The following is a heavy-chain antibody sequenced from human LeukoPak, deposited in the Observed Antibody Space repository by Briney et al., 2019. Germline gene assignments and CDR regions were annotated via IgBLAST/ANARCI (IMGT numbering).Heavy chain of an antibody. V-gene: IGHV1-8*03. Sequence: ASVKVSRKASGYTFTSYDINWVRQATGQGLEWMGWMNPNSGNTGYAQKFQGRVTITRNTSISTAYMELSSLRSEDTAVYYCARRLILRNWFDPWGQGTLVTASS. CDR2: MNPNSGNT. J-gene: IGHJ5*02. CDR1: GYTFTSYD. D-gene: IGHD3-22*01. CDR3: ARRLILRNWFDP.